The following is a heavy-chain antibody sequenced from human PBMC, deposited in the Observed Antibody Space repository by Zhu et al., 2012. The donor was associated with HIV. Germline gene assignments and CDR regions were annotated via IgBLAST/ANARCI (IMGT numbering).Heavy chain of an antibody. CDR3: ARDRLEATAPEVAFDI. CDR2: ISTSGKI. CDR1: GGSLRNYY. V-gene: IGHV4-4*09. J-gene: IGHJ3*02. Sequence: QVQLQQSGPRLVKPSETLSLTCIVSGGSLRNYYWNWVRQSPGKGLEWIGYISTSGKIIYNPFLKSRVTMPLDTSKNQLSLKVTSVTAADTAVYYCARDRLEATAPEVAFDIWGQGTVVTVSS. D-gene: IGHD1-1*01.